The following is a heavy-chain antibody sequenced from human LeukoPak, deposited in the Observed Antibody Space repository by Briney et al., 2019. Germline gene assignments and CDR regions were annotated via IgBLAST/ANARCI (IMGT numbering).Heavy chain of an antibody. D-gene: IGHD5-18*01. CDR2: IHHDGSNK. CDR3: ARGNGGYSYGGFDY. V-gene: IGHV3-30*02. CDR1: GFTFSSYG. J-gene: IGHJ4*02. Sequence: GGSLRLSCAASGFTFSSYGMHWVRQAPGKGLDWVAFIHHDGSNKYYADSVRGRFTISRDNSKNTLYLQMNSLRAEDTAVYYCARGNGGYSYGGFDYWGQGTLVTVSS.